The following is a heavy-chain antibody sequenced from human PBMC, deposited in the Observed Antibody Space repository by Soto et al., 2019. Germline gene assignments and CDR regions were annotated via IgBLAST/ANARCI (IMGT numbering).Heavy chain of an antibody. Sequence: XSVKVSFQTSVYFFTAYYIHWVRQAPGQGLEWMGWINPNNGGTNSAQKFQGRVTMTSDTSINTAYMEITSLRSDDTALYYCAREVTYGGGSFSLGLWGQGTLVTVSS. CDR3: AREVTYGGGSFSLGL. J-gene: IGHJ4*02. CDR2: INPNNGGT. D-gene: IGHD3-10*01. V-gene: IGHV1-2*02. CDR1: VYFFTAYY.